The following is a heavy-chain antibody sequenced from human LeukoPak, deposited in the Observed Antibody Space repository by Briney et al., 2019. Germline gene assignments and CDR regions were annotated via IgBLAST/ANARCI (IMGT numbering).Heavy chain of an antibody. CDR3: AREWAFSYSSSSFGAFDI. D-gene: IGHD6-6*01. CDR1: GYTFTSYG. V-gene: IGHV1-18*01. J-gene: IGHJ3*02. CDR2: ISAYNGNT. Sequence: GASVKVSCKASGYTFTSYGISWVRQAPGQGLEWMGWISAYNGNTNYAQKLQGRVTMTTDTSTSTAYMELRSLRSDDTAVYYCAREWAFSYSSSSFGAFDIWGQGTMVTVSS.